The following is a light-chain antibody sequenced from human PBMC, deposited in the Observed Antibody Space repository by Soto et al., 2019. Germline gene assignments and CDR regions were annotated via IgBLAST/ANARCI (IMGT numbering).Light chain of an antibody. V-gene: IGLV2-14*01. CDR1: SSDVGGYNY. CDR3: SLYTSSSTLLYV. CDR2: DVS. Sequence: QSALTQPASVSGSPGQSITISCTGTSSDVGGYNYVSWYQQHPGKAPKLMIYDVSNRPSGVSKRFSGSKSGNTASLTISGLQAEDEADYYCSLYTSSSTLLYVFGTGTKVTVL. J-gene: IGLJ1*01.